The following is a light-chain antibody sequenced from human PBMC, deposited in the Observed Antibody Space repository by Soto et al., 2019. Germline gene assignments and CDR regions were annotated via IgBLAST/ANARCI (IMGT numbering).Light chain of an antibody. J-gene: IGLJ3*02. Sequence: QSVLTQPPSASGAPGQGITISCSGTNSNIGSNYGFWYQHLPRTAPQLLIYNDTQRPSGVPDRFSGSRSGTSASLAISGLQSGDEADYYCATWDDILSGWLFASGTKLTVL. CDR1: NSNIGSNY. CDR3: ATWDDILSGWL. V-gene: IGLV1-47*02. CDR2: NDT.